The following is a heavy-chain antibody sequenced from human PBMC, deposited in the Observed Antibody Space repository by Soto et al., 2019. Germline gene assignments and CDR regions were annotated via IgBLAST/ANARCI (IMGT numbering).Heavy chain of an antibody. D-gene: IGHD3-10*01. V-gene: IGHV1-46*01. CDR3: ARGRPYGSGSYYYYYGMDV. CDR2: INPSGGST. Sequence: SVKVSCKASGYTFTSYYMHWVREAPVQGLEWMGIINPSGGSTSYAQKFQGRVTMTRDTSTSTVYMELSSLRSEDTAVYYCARGRPYGSGSYYYYYGMDVWGQGTTVTVSS. J-gene: IGHJ6*02. CDR1: GYTFTSYY.